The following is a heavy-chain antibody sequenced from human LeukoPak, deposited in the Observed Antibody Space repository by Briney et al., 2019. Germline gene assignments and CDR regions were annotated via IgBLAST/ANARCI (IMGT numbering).Heavy chain of an antibody. V-gene: IGHV4-59*01. CDR2: IYYSGST. CDR3: ARSEWIQLWLSY. Sequence: SETLSLTCTVSGGSISSYYWSWIRQPPGKGLEWIGYIYYSGSTNYNPSHKSRVTISVDTSKNQFSLKLSSVTAADTAVYYCARSEWIQLWLSYWGQGTLVTVSS. CDR1: GGSISSYY. J-gene: IGHJ4*02. D-gene: IGHD5-18*01.